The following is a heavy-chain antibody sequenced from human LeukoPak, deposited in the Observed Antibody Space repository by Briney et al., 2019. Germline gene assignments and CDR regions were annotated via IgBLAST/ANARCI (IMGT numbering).Heavy chain of an antibody. D-gene: IGHD2-2*01. CDR1: GYTFTSYA. CDR3: ARGPSSTSPGEYYYYYGMDV. J-gene: IGHJ6*02. Sequence: GASVKVSCKASGYTFTSYAMHWVRQAPGQRLEWMGWINAGNGNTKYSQKFQGRVTITRDTSASTAYMELSSLRSEDTAVYYCARGPSSTSPGEYYYYYGMDVWGQGTTVTVSS. V-gene: IGHV1-3*01. CDR2: INAGNGNT.